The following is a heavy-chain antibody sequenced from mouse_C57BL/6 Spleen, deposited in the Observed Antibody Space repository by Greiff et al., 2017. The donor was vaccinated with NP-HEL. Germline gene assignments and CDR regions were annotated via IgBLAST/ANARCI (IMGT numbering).Heavy chain of an antibody. CDR3: ARDRGLLLDY. D-gene: IGHD2-3*01. J-gene: IGHJ2*01. V-gene: IGHV5-16*01. Sequence: EVMLVESEGGLVQPGSSMKLSCTASGFTFSDYYMAWVRQVPEKGLEWVANINYDGSSTYYLDSLKSRFIISRDNAKNILYLQMSSLKSEDTATYYCARDRGLLLDYWGQGTTLTVSS. CDR1: GFTFSDYY. CDR2: INYDGSST.